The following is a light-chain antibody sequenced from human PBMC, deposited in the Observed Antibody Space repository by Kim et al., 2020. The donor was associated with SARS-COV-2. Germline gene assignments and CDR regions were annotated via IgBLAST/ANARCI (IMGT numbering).Light chain of an antibody. V-gene: IGLV3-1*01. CDR2: QDN. Sequence: SYELTQPPSVSVSPGQTASITCSGYKLGDKYVSWYQQKPGQSPVVVIYQDNQRPSGLTERFSGSNSGNTATLTISGTQAMDEADYYCQAWDNRPHNYV. J-gene: IGLJ1*01. CDR1: KLGDKY. CDR3: QAWDNRPHNYV.